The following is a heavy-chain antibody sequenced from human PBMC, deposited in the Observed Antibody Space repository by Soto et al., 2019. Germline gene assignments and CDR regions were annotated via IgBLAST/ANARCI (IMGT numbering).Heavy chain of an antibody. V-gene: IGHV3-21*01. CDR2: ISSSSSYI. J-gene: IGHJ6*02. Sequence: GGSLRLSCAASGFTFSSYSMNWVRQAPGKGLEWVSSISSSSSYIYYADSVKGRFTISRDNAKNSLYLQMNSLRAEDTAVYYCASTIFGVVIPAYYYYGMDVRGQGTTVTVSS. CDR3: ASTIFGVVIPAYYYYGMDV. D-gene: IGHD3-3*01. CDR1: GFTFSSYS.